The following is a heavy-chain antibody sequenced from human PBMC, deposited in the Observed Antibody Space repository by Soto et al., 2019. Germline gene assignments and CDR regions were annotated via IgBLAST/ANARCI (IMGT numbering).Heavy chain of an antibody. CDR3: AKVRMGAGVRGYFDY. V-gene: IGHV3-30*18. Sequence: QVQLVESGGGVVQPGKSLRLSCAGSRFTFSSYGMDWVRQSPGKGLEWVAVISYDGSNKYYADSVKGRFTISIDNSKNTLYLQMSSLRADDTALNYCAKVRMGAGVRGYFDYWGQGTLVSVSS. CDR2: ISYDGSNK. CDR1: RFTFSSYG. J-gene: IGHJ4*02. D-gene: IGHD3-10*02.